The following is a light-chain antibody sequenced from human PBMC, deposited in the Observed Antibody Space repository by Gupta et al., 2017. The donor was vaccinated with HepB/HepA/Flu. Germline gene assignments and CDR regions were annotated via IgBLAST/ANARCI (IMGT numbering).Light chain of an antibody. CDR3: SSYTTSNTFV. V-gene: IGLV2-14*01. CDR2: DVS. J-gene: IGLJ1*01. CDR1: SSDVGNYNY. Sequence: QSALTQPASVSGSPGQSITISCTGTSSDVGNYNYVSWYQQHPGKAPKFLIYDVSNRPSGVSNRFSGSKSGNTASLTISGLQAEDEADYYCSSYTTSNTFVFGTGTKVTVL.